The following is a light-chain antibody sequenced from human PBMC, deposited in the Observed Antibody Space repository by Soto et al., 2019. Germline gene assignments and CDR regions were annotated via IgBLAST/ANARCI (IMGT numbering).Light chain of an antibody. J-gene: IGKJ4*01. CDR1: QSVLYSSNNKNY. Sequence: DIVMTQSPDSLAVSLGERATINFKSSQSVLYSSNNKNYLAWYQQKPGQPAKLLIYWASTRESGVPDRFSGSGSGTDFTLTISSLQAEDVAVYYCQQYYSTPPLTFGGGTKVEIK. CDR2: WAS. V-gene: IGKV4-1*01. CDR3: QQYYSTPPLT.